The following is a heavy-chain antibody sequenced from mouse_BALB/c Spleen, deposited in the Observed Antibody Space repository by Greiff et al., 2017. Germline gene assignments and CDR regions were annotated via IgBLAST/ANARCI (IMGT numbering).Heavy chain of an antibody. CDR2: ISSGSSTI. CDR3: ARRDYGNAMDY. V-gene: IGHV5-17*02. Sequence: EVNVVESGGGLVQPGGSRKLSCAASGFTFSSFGMHWVRQAPEKGLEWVAYISSGSSTIYYADTVKGRFTISRDNPKNTLFLQMTSLRSEDTAMYYCARRDYGNAMDYWGQGTSVTVSS. CDR1: GFTFSSFG. D-gene: IGHD1-1*01. J-gene: IGHJ4*01.